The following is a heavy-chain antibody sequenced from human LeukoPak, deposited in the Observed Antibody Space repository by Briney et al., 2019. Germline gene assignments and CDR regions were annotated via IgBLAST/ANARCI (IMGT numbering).Heavy chain of an antibody. CDR3: ARRSYGSGSYYYYYYYYMDV. D-gene: IGHD3-10*01. J-gene: IGHJ6*03. CDR1: GGSISSYY. CDR2: IYYSGST. V-gene: IGHV4-59*01. Sequence: PSETLSLTCTVSGGSISSYYWSWIRQPPGKGLEWIGYIYYSGSTNYNPSLKSRVTISVDTSKNQFSLKLSSVTAADTAVYYCARRSYGSGSYYYYYYYYMDVWGKGTMVTVSS.